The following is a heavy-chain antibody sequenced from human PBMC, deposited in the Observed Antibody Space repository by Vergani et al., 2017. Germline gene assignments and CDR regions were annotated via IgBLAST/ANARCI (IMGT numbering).Heavy chain of an antibody. Sequence: QLQLQESGPGLVKPSETLSLTCTVSGGSISSSSYYWGWIRQPPGKGLEWIGSIYYSGSTYYNPSLKSRVTISVDTSKNQLSLKLSSVTAADTAVYYCARVYCSGGSCYYDGGSFGDYWGQGTLVTVSS. V-gene: IGHV4-39*07. CDR3: ARVYCSGGSCYYDGGSFGDY. D-gene: IGHD2-15*01. CDR2: IYYSGST. CDR1: GGSISSSSYY. J-gene: IGHJ4*02.